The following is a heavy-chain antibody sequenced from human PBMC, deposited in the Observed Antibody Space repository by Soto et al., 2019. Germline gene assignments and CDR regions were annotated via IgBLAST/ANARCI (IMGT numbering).Heavy chain of an antibody. CDR1: GYTFTSYY. CDR3: ARNFRFPVPFYSSGSYPTFDY. Sequence: ASVKVSCKASGYTFTSYYMHWVRQAPGQGLEWMGIINPSGGSTSYAQKFQGRVTMTRDTSTSTVYMELSSLRSEDTAVYYCARNFRFPVPFYSSGSYPTFDYLGQTTLVTVPS. CDR2: INPSGGST. V-gene: IGHV1-46*01. J-gene: IGHJ4*02. D-gene: IGHD3-22*01.